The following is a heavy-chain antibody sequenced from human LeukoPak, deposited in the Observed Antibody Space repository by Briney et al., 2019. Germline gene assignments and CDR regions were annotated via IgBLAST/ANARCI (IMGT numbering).Heavy chain of an antibody. Sequence: SETLSLTCTVSGGSISSYYWSWIRQPPGKGLEWIGYIYYSGSTNYNPSLKSRVTISVDTSKNQFSLKLTSVNAADTAVYYCARYTRSSALRTWGQGILVIVSP. V-gene: IGHV4-59*01. CDR2: IYYSGST. CDR1: GGSISSYY. CDR3: ARYTRSSALRT. J-gene: IGHJ4*02. D-gene: IGHD3-10*01.